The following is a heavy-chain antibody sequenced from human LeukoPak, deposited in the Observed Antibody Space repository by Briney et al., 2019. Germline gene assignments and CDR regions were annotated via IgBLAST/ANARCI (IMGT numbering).Heavy chain of an antibody. CDR1: GGSISSSSYY. V-gene: IGHV4-39*02. D-gene: IGHD6-13*01. J-gene: IGHJ5*02. Sequence: SETLSLTCTVSGGSISSSSYYWGWIRQPPGKGLEWIGSIYYSGSTYYNPSLKSRVTISVDTSKNQFSLKLSSVTAADTAVYYCARDLIGYSSSWYSGNWFDPWGQGTLVTVSS. CDR2: IYYSGST. CDR3: ARDLIGYSSSWYSGNWFDP.